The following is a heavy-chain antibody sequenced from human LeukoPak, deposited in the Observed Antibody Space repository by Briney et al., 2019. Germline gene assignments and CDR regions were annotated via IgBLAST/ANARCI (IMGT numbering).Heavy chain of an antibody. Sequence: GGSLRLSCVVSGFTFNRCWMNWVRQAPGKGLEWVAHINPDGRDTYYVDSVKGRFTISRDNAQNSMYLQMNSLRVEDTAVYYCTSWGDTTAEYFQRWGQGTLVTVSS. CDR2: INPDGRDT. CDR1: GFTFNRCW. J-gene: IGHJ1*01. CDR3: TSWGDTTAEYFQR. D-gene: IGHD2-21*02. V-gene: IGHV3-7*01.